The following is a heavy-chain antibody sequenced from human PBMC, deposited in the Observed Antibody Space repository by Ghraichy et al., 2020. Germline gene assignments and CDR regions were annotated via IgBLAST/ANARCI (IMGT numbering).Heavy chain of an antibody. J-gene: IGHJ3*02. Sequence: GGSLRLSCAASGFTFSGSAMHWVRQASGKGLEWVCRIRSKANSYATAYAASVKGRFTISRDDSKNTAYLQMNSLKTEDTAVYYCTRIPYYDFWSGYLDAFDIWGQGTMVTVSS. V-gene: IGHV3-73*01. D-gene: IGHD3-3*01. CDR1: GFTFSGSA. CDR2: IRSKANSYAT. CDR3: TRIPYYDFWSGYLDAFDI.